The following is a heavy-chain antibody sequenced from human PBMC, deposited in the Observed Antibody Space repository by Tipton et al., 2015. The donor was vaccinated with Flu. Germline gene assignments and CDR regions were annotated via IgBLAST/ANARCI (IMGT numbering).Heavy chain of an antibody. CDR3: ARLSYYDVDLRNFYFDY. J-gene: IGHJ4*02. D-gene: IGHD3-10*02. CDR1: ADSISDYY. V-gene: IGHV4-4*07. Sequence: TLSLTCTVSADSISDYYWSWVRQSAGKGLEWIGRIYPGVSTNYNPSLKSRLTLSVDTSKRQFSLRLTSVTAADTAVYFCARLSYYDVDLRNFYFDYWGLGALVTVSS. CDR2: IYPGVST.